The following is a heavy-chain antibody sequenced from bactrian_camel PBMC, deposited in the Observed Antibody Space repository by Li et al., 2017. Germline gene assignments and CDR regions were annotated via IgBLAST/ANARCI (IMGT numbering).Heavy chain of an antibody. D-gene: IGHD7*01. V-gene: IGHV3S6*01. CDR2: IYSDGSKR. J-gene: IGHJ6*01. CDR1: GFTFSSYF. CDR3: VATPDLGY. Sequence: HVQLVESGGDLVQPGGSLRLSCGASGFTFSSYFMNWVRQAPGKGLEWLSGIYSDGSKRAYADSVEGRFTISRDNAKNTLSLEMNSLKPDDTAVYYCVATPDLGYWGQGTQVTVS.